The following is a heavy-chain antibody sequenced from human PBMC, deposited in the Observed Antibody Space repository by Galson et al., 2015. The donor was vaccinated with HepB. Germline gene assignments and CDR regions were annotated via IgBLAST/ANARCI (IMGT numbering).Heavy chain of an antibody. V-gene: IGHV3-15*04. CDR3: FTTSGSG. J-gene: IGHJ4*02. D-gene: IGHD2-15*01. CDR2: IVSKTFGGTT. CDR1: GFPFSDAW. Sequence: SLRLSCAASGFPFSDAWMNWVRQAPGQGLEWVGRIVSKTFGGTTDYAAPVKDSFSISSDDSKNTLYLQMDSLKTDDTAVYYCFTTSGSGWGQGTLVNVSS.